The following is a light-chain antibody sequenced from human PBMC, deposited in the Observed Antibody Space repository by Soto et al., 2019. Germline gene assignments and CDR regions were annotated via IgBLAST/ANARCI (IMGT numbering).Light chain of an antibody. V-gene: IGKV3-20*01. Sequence: DIALTQSPDTLSLSPGARATLSWLASQSVSSSYLAWYQQKPGQAPRLLIYGASSRATGIPDRFSGSGSGTDFTLTISRLEPEDFAVYYCQQYGSSPITFGQGTRLQIK. CDR3: QQYGSSPIT. J-gene: IGKJ5*01. CDR2: GAS. CDR1: QSVSSSY.